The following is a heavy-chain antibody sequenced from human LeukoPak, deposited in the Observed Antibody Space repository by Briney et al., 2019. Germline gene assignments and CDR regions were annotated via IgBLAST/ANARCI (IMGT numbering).Heavy chain of an antibody. CDR1: GGTFSSYA. D-gene: IGHD6-13*01. CDR2: IIPIFGTA. J-gene: IGHJ4*02. CDR3: ARVKRLSSSWYNPFDY. V-gene: IGHV1-69*13. Sequence: SVKVSCKASGGTFSSYAISWVRQAPGQGLEWMGGIIPIFGTANYAQKFQGRVTITADESTSTAYMELSSLRSEDTAVYYCARVKRLSSSWYNPFDYWGQGTLVTVSS.